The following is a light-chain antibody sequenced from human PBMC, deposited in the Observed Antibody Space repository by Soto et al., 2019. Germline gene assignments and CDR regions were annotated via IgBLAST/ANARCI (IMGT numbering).Light chain of an antibody. J-gene: IGKJ2*01. V-gene: IGKV1-39*01. CDR2: AAS. Sequence: DFQMTQSPSSLSASVGDRVTITCRASQSISSYLNWYQQKPGKAPKILINAASSLQSSVPSRFSGSGSGTKFALTLSRLQPEDFATYYCQQSYSTPYTFGQGTKLEIK. CDR3: QQSYSTPYT. CDR1: QSISSY.